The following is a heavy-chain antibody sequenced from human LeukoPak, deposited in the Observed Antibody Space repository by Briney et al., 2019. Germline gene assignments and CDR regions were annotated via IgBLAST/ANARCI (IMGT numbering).Heavy chain of an antibody. CDR2: LFYSGNT. CDR1: GGSISSYY. CDR3: ARGYCSSTICFQYFHH. D-gene: IGHD2-2*01. V-gene: IGHV4-59*01. Sequence: KPSETLSLTCTVSGGSISSYYWSWIRQSPGKGLEWIGYLFYSGNTNSNPSLKSRVTISVDTSKNQFSLKLNSVTAADTAVYYCARGYCSSTICFQYFHHWGQGTLVTVSS. J-gene: IGHJ1*01.